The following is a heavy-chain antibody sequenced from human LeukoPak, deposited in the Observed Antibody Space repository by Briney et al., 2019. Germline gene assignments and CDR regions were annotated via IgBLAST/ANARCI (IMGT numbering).Heavy chain of an antibody. J-gene: IGHJ5*02. CDR2: INHSGST. D-gene: IGHD2-15*01. CDR1: GGSFSGYY. CDR3: ARGRLGYCSGGSCYSPHH. Sequence: SETLSLTCAVYGGSFSGYYWSWIRQPPGKGLEWIGEINHSGSTNYNPSLKSRVTISVDTSKNQFSLKLSSVTAADTAVYYCARGRLGYCSGGSCYSPHHWGQGTLVTVSS. V-gene: IGHV4-34*01.